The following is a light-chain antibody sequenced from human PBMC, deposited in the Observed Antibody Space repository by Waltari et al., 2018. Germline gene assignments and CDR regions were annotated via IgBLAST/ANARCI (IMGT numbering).Light chain of an antibody. V-gene: IGLV10-54*04. CDR1: DNDVGKQG. J-gene: IGLJ1*01. CDR2: RNN. CDR3: SSWDSSLGGYV. Sequence: QAGLTQPPSVSKALRQTATPTCTGNDNDVGKQGPAWLQQHQGHPPKLLSYRNNNRPSGISERFSTSRSGNTASLTISGLQPEDEADYYCSSWDSSLGGYVFGTGTRVTVL.